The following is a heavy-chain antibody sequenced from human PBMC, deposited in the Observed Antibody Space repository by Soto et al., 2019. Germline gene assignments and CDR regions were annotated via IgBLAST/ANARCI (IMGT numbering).Heavy chain of an antibody. J-gene: IGHJ4*02. CDR1: GFTFTNFA. V-gene: IGHV3-64D*06. CDR2: ISSNGGST. D-gene: IGHD3-3*01. CDR3: VKSPDFWSGYYGPDYD. Sequence: PGGSLRLSCGASGFTFTNFAMHWVRQAPGKGLEYVSAISSNGGSTYYADSVKGRFTISRDNSKNTLYLQMSSLRAEDTAVYYCVKSPDFWSGYYGPDYDWGQGTLVTVSS.